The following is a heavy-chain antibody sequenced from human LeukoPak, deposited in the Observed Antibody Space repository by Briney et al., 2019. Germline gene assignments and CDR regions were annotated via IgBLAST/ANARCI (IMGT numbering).Heavy chain of an antibody. CDR3: ARDVGTSGWYKFDY. CDR1: GDSVSSNNGA. Sequence: SQTLSITCAISGDSVSSNNGAWNWIRQSPSRGLEWLGRTYDRSKWYDDYAASLRGRITISADTSKNQFSLQLNSVTHEDTAVYYCARDVGTSGWYKFDYWGQGTLVTVSS. V-gene: IGHV6-1*01. CDR2: TYDRSKWYD. D-gene: IGHD6-19*01. J-gene: IGHJ4*02.